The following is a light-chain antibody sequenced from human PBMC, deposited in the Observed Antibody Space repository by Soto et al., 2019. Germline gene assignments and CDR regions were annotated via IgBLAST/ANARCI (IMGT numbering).Light chain of an antibody. Sequence: DIQMTQSPSSLSASVGDRVTITCRASQGSKNYVAWFQQKPGRAPKSLIYATNNLQSGVPSQFSASGSGTEFTLTISSLLPDDFATYYCQQYDTFPRTFGQGTKVEI. V-gene: IGKV1-16*02. CDR3: QQYDTFPRT. CDR2: ATN. J-gene: IGKJ1*01. CDR1: QGSKNY.